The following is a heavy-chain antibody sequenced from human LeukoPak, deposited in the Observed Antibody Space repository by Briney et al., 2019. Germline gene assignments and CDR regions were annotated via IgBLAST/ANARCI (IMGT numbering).Heavy chain of an antibody. CDR1: GFTFSSYS. J-gene: IGHJ4*02. V-gene: IGHV3-21*01. CDR3: ARGYSYGYATKGRQFYYFDN. CDR2: ISSSGSYK. Sequence: GGSLRLSCAASGFTFSSYSINWVRQAPGKGLEWVSSISSSGSYKYYADSVKGRFTVSRDNAEISLYLQMNSLRAEDTAVYYCARGYSYGYATKGRQFYYFDNWGQGTLVTVSS. D-gene: IGHD5-18*01.